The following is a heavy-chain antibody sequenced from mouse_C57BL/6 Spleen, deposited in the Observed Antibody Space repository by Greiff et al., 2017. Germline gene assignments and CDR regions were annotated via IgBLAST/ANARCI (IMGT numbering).Heavy chain of an antibody. J-gene: IGHJ2*01. D-gene: IGHD2-5*01. CDR3: ARDISNLYYFDY. V-gene: IGHV1-69*01. Sequence: QVQLQQPGAELVMPGASVKLSCKASGYTFTSYWMHWVKQRPGQGLEWIGEIDPSDSYTNYNQKFKGKSTLNVDKSSSTAYMQLSNLTSEDSAVYYCARDISNLYYFDYWGQGTTLTVSS. CDR2: IDPSDSYT. CDR1: GYTFTSYW.